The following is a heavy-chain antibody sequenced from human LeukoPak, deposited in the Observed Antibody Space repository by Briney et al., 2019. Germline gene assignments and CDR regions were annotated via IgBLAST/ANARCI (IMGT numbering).Heavy chain of an antibody. CDR3: ARPRSGPYGSGSLDAFDI. CDR2: IIPMFDTA. V-gene: IGHV1-69*05. CDR1: GGTFTSYP. J-gene: IGHJ3*02. Sequence: SVKVSCKASGGTFTSYPISWVRQAPGQGLEWMGGIIPMFDTADFAQKFQGRVTITTDTSTRTDYMQLRSLRSEDTAVYYCARPRSGPYGSGSLDAFDIWGQGTMVTVSS. D-gene: IGHD3-10*01.